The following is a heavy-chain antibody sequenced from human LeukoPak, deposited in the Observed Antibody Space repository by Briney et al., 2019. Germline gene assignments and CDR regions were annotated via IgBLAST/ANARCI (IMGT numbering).Heavy chain of an antibody. CDR1: GGSISSSSYY. V-gene: IGHV4-39*01. D-gene: IGHD2-15*01. J-gene: IGHJ4*02. Sequence: KPSETLSLTCTVSGGSISSSSYYWGWIRQPPGKGLEWIGSIYYSGSTYYSPSLKSRVTISVDTSKNQFSLKLSSVTAADTAVYYCARLGYCSGGSCSISVDYWGQGTLVTVSS. CDR3: ARLGYCSGGSCSISVDY. CDR2: IYYSGST.